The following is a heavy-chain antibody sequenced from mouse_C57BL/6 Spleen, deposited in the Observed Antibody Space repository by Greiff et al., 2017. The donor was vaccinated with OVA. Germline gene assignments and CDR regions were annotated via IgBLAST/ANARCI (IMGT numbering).Heavy chain of an antibody. V-gene: IGHV1-42*01. CDR3: ANYYYGSSYEFAY. D-gene: IGHD1-1*01. Sequence: VQLKQSGPELVKPGASVKISCKAPGYSFTGYYMNWVKQSPEKSLEWIGEINPSTGGTTYNQKFKAKATLTVDKSSSTAYMQLKSLTSEDSAVYYCANYYYGSSYEFAYWGQGTLVTVSA. CDR1: GYSFTGYY. CDR2: INPSTGGT. J-gene: IGHJ3*01.